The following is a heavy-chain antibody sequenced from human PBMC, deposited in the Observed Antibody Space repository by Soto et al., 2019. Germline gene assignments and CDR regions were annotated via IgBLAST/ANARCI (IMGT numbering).Heavy chain of an antibody. J-gene: IGHJ6*02. CDR3: ARSQWLAGGAFMGV. D-gene: IGHD6-19*01. V-gene: IGHV4-59*01. CDR2: IYDSGRT. Sequence: ASETLSLTXTVSGGSISFYYWSWIRQPPGKGLEWIGYIYDSGRTTYNPSLKSRVTISVDTSKKQFSLKLNSVTAADTAVYYCARSQWLAGGAFMGVWGQGTTVTVSS. CDR1: GGSISFYY.